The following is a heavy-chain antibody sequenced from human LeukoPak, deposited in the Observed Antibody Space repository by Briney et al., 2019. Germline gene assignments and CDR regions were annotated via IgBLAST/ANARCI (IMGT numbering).Heavy chain of an antibody. D-gene: IGHD3-22*01. J-gene: IGHJ5*02. Sequence: GASVKVSCKASGYIFTGYYMHWVRQAPGQGLEWMGWINPKSGGTNYAEKFQGRVTMTRDTSISTAYMEVIRLRSDDTAVYYCARDMIGDWFDPWGQGTLVTVSS. CDR1: GYIFTGYY. CDR3: ARDMIGDWFDP. CDR2: INPKSGGT. V-gene: IGHV1-2*02.